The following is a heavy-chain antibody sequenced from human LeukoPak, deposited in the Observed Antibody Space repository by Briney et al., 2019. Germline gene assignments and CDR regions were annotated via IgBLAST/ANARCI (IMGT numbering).Heavy chain of an antibody. CDR3: ARDDGGYTAGSSFDY. Sequence: GGSLRLSCAASGFTFSSYSMNWVRQAPGKGLEWVSSISSSSSYIYYADSVKGRFTISRDNAKNSLYLQMNSLRAEDTAVYYCARDDGGYTAGSSFDYWGQGTLVTVSS. V-gene: IGHV3-21*01. CDR1: GFTFSSYS. D-gene: IGHD4-17*01. CDR2: ISSSSSYI. J-gene: IGHJ4*02.